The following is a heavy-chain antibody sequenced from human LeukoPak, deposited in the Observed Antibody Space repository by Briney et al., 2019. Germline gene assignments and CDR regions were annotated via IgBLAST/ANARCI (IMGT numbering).Heavy chain of an antibody. J-gene: IGHJ6*02. V-gene: IGHV1-2*02. Sequence: ASVKVPCKASGYTFTGYYMHWVRQAPGQGLEWMGWINPNSGGTNYAQNFQGRVTMTRDTSISTAYMELSRLRSDDTAVYYCARGAAAAHYYYYGMDVWGQGTTVTVSS. CDR2: INPNSGGT. CDR3: ARGAAAAHYYYYGMDV. CDR1: GYTFTGYY. D-gene: IGHD6-13*01.